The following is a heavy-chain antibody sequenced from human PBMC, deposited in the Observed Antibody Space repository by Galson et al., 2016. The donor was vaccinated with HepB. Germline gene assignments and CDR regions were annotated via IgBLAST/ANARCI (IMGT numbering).Heavy chain of an antibody. CDR1: GYTFTYRY. D-gene: IGHD5-24*01. J-gene: IGHJ4*02. CDR2: ITPSNGNA. CDR3: VGGYNEVGDY. V-gene: IGHV1-45*02. Sequence: SVKVSCKASGYTFTYRYLHWVRQAPGQTLEWMGWITPSNGNANYAQKFKDRVTYTRDTSMSTGYMELSSLRSEDTAIYYCVGGYNEVGDYWGQGTLVTVSS.